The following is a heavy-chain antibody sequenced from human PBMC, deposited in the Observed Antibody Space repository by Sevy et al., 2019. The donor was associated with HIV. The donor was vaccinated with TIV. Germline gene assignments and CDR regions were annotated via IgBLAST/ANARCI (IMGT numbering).Heavy chain of an antibody. V-gene: IGHV3-23*01. D-gene: IGHD3-10*01. CDR3: AKGSRFNSGSYSGH. CDR1: GFTFSTYA. CDR2: VSGSGATT. Sequence: GGSLRLSCAASGFTFSTYAMSWVRQAPGKGLEWVSSVSGSGATTYYADSVKGRFTMSRDNSKNTVHLQMNSLRAGDTAASYCAKGSRFNSGSYSGHWGQGTLVTVSS. J-gene: IGHJ4*02.